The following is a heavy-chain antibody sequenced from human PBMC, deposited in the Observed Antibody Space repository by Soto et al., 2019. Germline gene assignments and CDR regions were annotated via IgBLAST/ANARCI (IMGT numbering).Heavy chain of an antibody. Sequence: PGESLKISCKGSGYSFTSYWISWVRQMPGKGLEWMGRIDPSDSYTNYSPSFQGHVTISADKSISTAYLQWSSLKASGTAMYYCARRGYTIFGVVIDPDYYYYGMDVWGQGTTVTVS. CDR1: GYSFTSYW. J-gene: IGHJ6*02. D-gene: IGHD3-3*01. CDR3: ARRGYTIFGVVIDPDYYYYGMDV. V-gene: IGHV5-10-1*01. CDR2: IDPSDSYT.